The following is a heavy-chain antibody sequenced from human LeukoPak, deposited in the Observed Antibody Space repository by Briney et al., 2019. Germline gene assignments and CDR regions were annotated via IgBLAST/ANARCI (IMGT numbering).Heavy chain of an antibody. CDR1: GFSFRRYA. CDR2: ISYDGSNT. Sequence: PGRSLRLSCAASGFSFRRYAMHWVRQAPGKGLEWMTVISYDGSNTYYIDSVKGRFTISRDNSKNTLFLLMNSLRPEDTAMYYCARDGGGDYFDYWGQETLVTVSS. CDR3: ARDGGGDYFDY. V-gene: IGHV3-30*04. D-gene: IGHD3-16*01. J-gene: IGHJ4*02.